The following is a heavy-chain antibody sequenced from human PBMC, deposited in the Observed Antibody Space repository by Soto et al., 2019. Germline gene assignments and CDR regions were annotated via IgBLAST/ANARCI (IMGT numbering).Heavy chain of an antibody. CDR1: GYTFTSYY. D-gene: IGHD2-8*01. Sequence: ASVKVSCKASGYTFTSYYMHWLRQAPGQGLEWMGIINPSGGSTSYAQKFQGRVTMTRDTSTSTVYMELSSLRSEDTAVYYCAREDIVLMCLDYWGQGTLVTVSS. J-gene: IGHJ4*02. CDR3: AREDIVLMCLDY. V-gene: IGHV1-46*01. CDR2: INPSGGST.